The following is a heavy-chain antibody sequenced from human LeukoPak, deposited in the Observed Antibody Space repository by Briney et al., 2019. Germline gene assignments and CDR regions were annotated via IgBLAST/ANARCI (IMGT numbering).Heavy chain of an antibody. CDR3: ARAKGYSYGYVYFDY. CDR1: GGSVSRYY. D-gene: IGHD5-18*01. Sequence: SETLSLTCTVSGGSVSRYYWSWIRQPAGQGLEWIGRIFTSGSADYNPSLQSRVTISVDTSKNQFSLKLSSVTAADTAVYYCARAKGYSYGYVYFDYWGQGTLVTVSS. CDR2: IFTSGSA. V-gene: IGHV4-4*07. J-gene: IGHJ4*02.